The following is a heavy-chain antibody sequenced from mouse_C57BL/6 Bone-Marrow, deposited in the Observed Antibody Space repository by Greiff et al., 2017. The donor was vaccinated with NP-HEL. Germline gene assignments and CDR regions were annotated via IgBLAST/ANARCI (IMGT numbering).Heavy chain of an antibody. J-gene: IGHJ2*03. CDR2: ISSGGSYT. CDR3: ARRRLLSYYCDY. V-gene: IGHV5-6*01. D-gene: IGHD2-3*01. CDR1: GFTFSSYG. Sequence: EVLLVESGGDLVKPGGSLKLSCAASGFTFSSYGMSWVRQTPDKRLEWVGTISSGGSYTYYPDSVKGRFTISRDNAKNTLYLQMSSLKSEETASYYCARRRLLSYYCDYWGQGTSLTVSA.